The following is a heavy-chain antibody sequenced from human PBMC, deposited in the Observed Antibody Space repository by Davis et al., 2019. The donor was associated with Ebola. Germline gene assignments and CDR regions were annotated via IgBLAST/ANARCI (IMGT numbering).Heavy chain of an antibody. D-gene: IGHD3-3*01. CDR3: ARVTIFGVVTA. J-gene: IGHJ5*02. V-gene: IGHV3-7*03. CDR1: EFIFSTYA. CDR2: IKQDGSEK. Sequence: GESLKISCSASEFIFSTYAMHWVRQAPGKGLEWVANIKQDGSEKYYVDSVKGRFTISRDNAKNSLYLQMNSLRAEDTAVYYCARVTIFGVVTAWGQGTLVTVSS.